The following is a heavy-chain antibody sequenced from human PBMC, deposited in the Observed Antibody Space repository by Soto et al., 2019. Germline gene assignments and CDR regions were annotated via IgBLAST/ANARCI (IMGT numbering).Heavy chain of an antibody. CDR1: GYTFSSYD. CDR2: MIPNSGKI. V-gene: IGHV1-8*01. J-gene: IGHJ4*02. Sequence: QVQLVQSGAEVKKPGASVKVSCKASGYTFSSYDITWVRQATGQGLEWMGWMIPNSGKIGYAQKFQGRLTMTRNTSISTAYMELSSLRSEDTAVYYCARDYGDYSGDYWGQGTLVTVSS. CDR3: ARDYGDYSGDY. D-gene: IGHD4-17*01.